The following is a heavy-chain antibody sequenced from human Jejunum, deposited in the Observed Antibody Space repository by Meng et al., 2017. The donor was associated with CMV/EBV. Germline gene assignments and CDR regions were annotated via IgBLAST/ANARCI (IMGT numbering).Heavy chain of an antibody. CDR3: ARVNDYGGAHYGMDV. D-gene: IGHD4/OR15-4a*01. Sequence: FTFNNYWMGWVRQAPGKGLEWVANITHDGTEKYYVDSVKGRFTISRDNAKNSLYLQMNSLRAEDTAFYYCARVNDYGGAHYGMDVWGQGTTVTVSS. CDR2: ITHDGTEK. J-gene: IGHJ6*02. V-gene: IGHV3-7*01. CDR1: FTFNNYW.